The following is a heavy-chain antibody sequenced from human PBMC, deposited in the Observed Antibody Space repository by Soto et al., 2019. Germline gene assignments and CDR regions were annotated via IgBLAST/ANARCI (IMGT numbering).Heavy chain of an antibody. CDR3: ASDNLPAAIFDY. J-gene: IGHJ4*02. CDR2: INPSGGST. D-gene: IGHD2-2*01. CDR1: GYTFTSYY. Sequence: GASVKVSCKASGYTFTSYYMHWVRQAPGQGLEWMGIINPSGGSTSYAQKFQGRVTMTRDTSTSTVYMELSSLRSEDTAVYYCASDNLPAAIFDYWGQGTLVTVSS. V-gene: IGHV1-46*01.